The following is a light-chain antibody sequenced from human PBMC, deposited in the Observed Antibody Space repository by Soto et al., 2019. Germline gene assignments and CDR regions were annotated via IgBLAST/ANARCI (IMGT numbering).Light chain of an antibody. J-gene: IGLJ2*01. Sequence: QSALTQPASVSGSPGQSITISCTGTSNDVGGFSYVSWYQQHPGKVPKLIIYDVTNRPSGVSNRFSGSKSGNTASLTISGVQDEDESLSYCSAYTSSRAVVFGGGTKVTVL. CDR3: SAYTSSRAVV. CDR1: SNDVGGFSY. V-gene: IGLV2-14*03. CDR2: DVT.